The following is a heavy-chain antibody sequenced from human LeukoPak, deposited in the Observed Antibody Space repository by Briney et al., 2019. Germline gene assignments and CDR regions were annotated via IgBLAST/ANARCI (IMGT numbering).Heavy chain of an antibody. Sequence: ASVKVSCKASGYTFTSYYMHWVRQAPGQGLEWMGVINASGGGTSYTTYAQKFQGRLTMTMDKSTSTVYMELSSLRSEDTAVYYCARDPGYLDSSGYSNENYYYYYMDVWGIGTAVTISS. CDR3: ARDPGYLDSSGYSNENYYYYYMDV. D-gene: IGHD3-22*01. V-gene: IGHV1-46*01. J-gene: IGHJ6*03. CDR2: INASGGGT. CDR1: GYTFTSYY.